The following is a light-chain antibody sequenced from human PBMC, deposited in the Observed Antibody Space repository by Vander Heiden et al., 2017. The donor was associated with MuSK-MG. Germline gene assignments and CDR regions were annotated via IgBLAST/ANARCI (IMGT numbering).Light chain of an antibody. V-gene: IGKV1-33*01. CDR1: QDISNY. CDR3: QQYDKLP. J-gene: IGKJ4*01. CDR2: DAS. Sequence: DLQVAPSPSCLSASVGDRVTSTCQASQDISNYLNWYQQKPGKAPKLLSYDASKWEAGGPSRCSGSGFGTDFTFTISILQPEDIATYYCQQYDKLPFGGGTKVEIK.